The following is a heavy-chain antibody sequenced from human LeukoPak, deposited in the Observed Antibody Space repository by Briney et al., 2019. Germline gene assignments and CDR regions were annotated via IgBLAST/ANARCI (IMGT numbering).Heavy chain of an antibody. D-gene: IGHD4-17*01. Sequence: GGSLRLSCAASGFTFSSYSMNWVRQAPGKGREWVSSISSSSSYIYYADSVKGRFTISRDNAKNSLYLQMNSLRAEDTAVYYCAREDTVTTSPFFDYWGQGTLVTVSS. CDR3: AREDTVTTSPFFDY. J-gene: IGHJ4*02. V-gene: IGHV3-21*01. CDR2: ISSSSSYI. CDR1: GFTFSSYS.